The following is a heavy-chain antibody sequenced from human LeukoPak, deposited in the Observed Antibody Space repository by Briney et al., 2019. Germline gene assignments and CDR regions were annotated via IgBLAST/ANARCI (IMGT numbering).Heavy chain of an antibody. CDR3: ARESYGDPNWFDP. CDR1: GYSISSGYY. J-gene: IGHJ5*02. CDR2: IYHSGST. D-gene: IGHD4-17*01. V-gene: IGHV4-38-2*02. Sequence: SETLSLTCTVSGYSISSGYYWGWIRQPPGKGLEWIGSIYHSGSTYYNPSLKSRVTISVDTSKNQFSLKLCSVTAADTAVYYCARESYGDPNWFDPWGQGTLVTVSS.